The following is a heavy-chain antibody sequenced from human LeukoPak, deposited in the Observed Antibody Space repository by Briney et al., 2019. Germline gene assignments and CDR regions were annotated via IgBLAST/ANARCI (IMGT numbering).Heavy chain of an antibody. CDR2: IWYDGSNK. Sequence: GGSLRLSRAASGFTFSSYGMHWVRQAPGKGLEWVAVIWYDGSNKYYADSVKGRFTISRDNSKNTLYLQMNSLRAEDTAVYYCARSGYDYLVSGYYGMDVWGQGTTVTVSS. J-gene: IGHJ6*02. D-gene: IGHD5-12*01. V-gene: IGHV3-33*01. CDR3: ARSGYDYLVSGYYGMDV. CDR1: GFTFSSYG.